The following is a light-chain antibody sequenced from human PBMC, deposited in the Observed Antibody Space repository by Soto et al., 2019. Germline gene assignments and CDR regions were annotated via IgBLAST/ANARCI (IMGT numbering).Light chain of an antibody. Sequence: DIPMTQSPSSLSASVGARVSITCQASEDIRTSLSWFQHKPGRAPKLLIYGASYLETGVPSRFRGSGSGTDFTLTISSLQPEDIATYYCQHYNNLPPFPFGPGTIVDIK. J-gene: IGKJ3*01. CDR1: EDIRTS. CDR2: GAS. V-gene: IGKV1-33*01. CDR3: QHYNNLPPFP.